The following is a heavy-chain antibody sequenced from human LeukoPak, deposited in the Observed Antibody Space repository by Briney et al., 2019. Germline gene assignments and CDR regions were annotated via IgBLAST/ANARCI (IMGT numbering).Heavy chain of an antibody. CDR3: ARASTIFGDDRRFDP. CDR1: GYTFTGYY. Sequence: EASVKVSCKASGYTFTGYYMHWVRQAPGQGLEWMGWINPNSGGTNYAQKSQGRVTMTRDTSISTAYMELSRLRSDDTAVYYCARASTIFGDDRRFDPWGQGTLVTVSS. D-gene: IGHD3-3*01. V-gene: IGHV1-2*02. J-gene: IGHJ5*02. CDR2: INPNSGGT.